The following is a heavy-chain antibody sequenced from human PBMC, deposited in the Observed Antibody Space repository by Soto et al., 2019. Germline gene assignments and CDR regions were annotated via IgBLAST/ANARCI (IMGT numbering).Heavy chain of an antibody. CDR1: GFTFSSYG. CDR2: ISYDGSNK. V-gene: IGHV3-30*03. CDR3: ARDLPSSGDYSWYFDY. Sequence: PGVSLRLSCAASGFTFSSYGMHWVRQAPGKGLEWVAVISYDGSNKYYADSVKGRFTISRDNSKNTLYLQMNSLRAEDTAVYYCARDLPSSGDYSWYFDYWGQG. D-gene: IGHD3-22*01. J-gene: IGHJ4*02.